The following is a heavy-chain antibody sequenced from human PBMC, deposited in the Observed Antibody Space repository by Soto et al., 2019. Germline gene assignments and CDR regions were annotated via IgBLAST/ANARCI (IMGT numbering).Heavy chain of an antibody. J-gene: IGHJ6*03. Sequence: SETLSLTCAVYGGSFSGYYWSWIRQPPGKGLEWIGEINHSGSTNYNPSLKSRVTISVDTSKNQFSLKLSSVTAADTAVYYCARVGPHDYMWGSYRSGSRYYYYMDVWGKGTTVTVSS. CDR3: ARVGPHDYMWGSYRSGSRYYYYMDV. CDR2: INHSGST. D-gene: IGHD3-16*02. CDR1: GGSFSGYY. V-gene: IGHV4-34*01.